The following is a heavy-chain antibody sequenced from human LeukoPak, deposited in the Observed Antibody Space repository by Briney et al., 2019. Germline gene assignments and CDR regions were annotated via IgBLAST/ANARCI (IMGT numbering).Heavy chain of an antibody. V-gene: IGHV1-69*13. Sequence: SVKVSCKASGGTFSSYAISWVRQAPGQGLEWMGGIIPIFGTANYAQKFQGRVTITADESASTAYMELSSLRSEDTAVYYCANPRYDSSGYYYVDWGQGTLVTVSS. J-gene: IGHJ4*02. D-gene: IGHD3-22*01. CDR1: GGTFSSYA. CDR2: IIPIFGTA. CDR3: ANPRYDSSGYYYVD.